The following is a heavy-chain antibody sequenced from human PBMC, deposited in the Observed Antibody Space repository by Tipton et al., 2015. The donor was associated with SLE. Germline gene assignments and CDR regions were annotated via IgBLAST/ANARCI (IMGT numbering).Heavy chain of an antibody. V-gene: IGHV4-38-2*01. J-gene: IGHJ5*01. CDR3: ARTGAIYWFDS. CDR2: IYYSGST. CDR1: GYSISSGYY. Sequence: TLSLTCAVSGYSISSGYYWGWIRQPPGKGLEWIGYIYYSGSTNYNPSLKSRVTISVDTSKNQFSLKVSSVTAADTAVYYCARTGAIYWFDSWGQGTLVTVSS.